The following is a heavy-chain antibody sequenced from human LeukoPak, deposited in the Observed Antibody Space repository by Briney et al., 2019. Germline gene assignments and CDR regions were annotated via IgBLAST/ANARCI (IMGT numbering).Heavy chain of an antibody. D-gene: IGHD5-18*01. CDR1: GFTFQNYN. CDR2: ISYDGSNK. CDR3: ARKRGYSYGYDY. V-gene: IGHV3-30*03. Sequence: GGSLRLSCAASGFTFQNYNMHWIRQAPGKGLEWVAVISYDGSNKYYADSVKGRFTISRDNSKNTLYLQMNSLRAEDTAVYYCARKRGYSYGYDYWGQGTLVTVSS. J-gene: IGHJ4*02.